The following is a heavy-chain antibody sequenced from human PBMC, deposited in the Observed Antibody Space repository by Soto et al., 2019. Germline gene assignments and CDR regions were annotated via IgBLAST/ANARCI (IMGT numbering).Heavy chain of an antibody. CDR1: GETFSISA. Sequence: SVKVCRKACGETFSISAMAWSLKAPGQRLERKGWINAGNGNTKYSQKFQVRVTITRDTSASTAYMELSSLRSEDTAVYYCARVSHYGVPLSGYYYYYGMDRWGQGTTVTVSS. CDR3: ARVSHYGVPLSGYYYYYGMDR. D-gene: IGHD4-17*01. V-gene: IGHV1-3*01. CDR2: INAGNGNT. J-gene: IGHJ6*02.